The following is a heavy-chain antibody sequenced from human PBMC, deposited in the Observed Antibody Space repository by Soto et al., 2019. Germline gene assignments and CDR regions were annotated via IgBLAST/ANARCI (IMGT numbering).Heavy chain of an antibody. J-gene: IGHJ5*02. CDR3: AKCSVGTVRNSGWCNWFDP. D-gene: IGHD6-19*01. V-gene: IGHV3-23*01. CDR2: IRVGGGDT. Sequence: EVRLLESGGGLAQPGGSRRLSCAASGFTFSSSAMNWVRQAPGKGLEWVSSIRVGGGDTFYADSVRGRFTVSRDISRNTLYLQMNGLRAEDTAIYYCAKCSVGTVRNSGWCNWFDPWGQGTLVTVSS. CDR1: GFTFSSSA.